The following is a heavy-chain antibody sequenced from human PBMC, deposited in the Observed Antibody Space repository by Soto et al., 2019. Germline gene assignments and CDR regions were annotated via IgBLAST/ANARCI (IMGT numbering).Heavy chain of an antibody. CDR1: GGTLSNYN. V-gene: IGHV1-69*02. CDR3: ATPFATMRDNWFDP. J-gene: IGHJ5*02. D-gene: IGHD3-3*01. CDR2: ISPILGIT. Sequence: QVHLVQSGAEVKKPGSSVKVSCKASGGTLSNYNFNWVRQAPGQGLEWMGRISPILGITDYAQRFQGRVTITADKSTSIAYMEVNNLRSEDTAVYYCATPFATMRDNWFDPWGQGTLVTVSS.